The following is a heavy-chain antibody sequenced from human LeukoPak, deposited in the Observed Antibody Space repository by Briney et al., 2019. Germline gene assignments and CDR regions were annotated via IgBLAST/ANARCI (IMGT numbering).Heavy chain of an antibody. V-gene: IGHV4-30-4*08. CDR1: SGSISSGDYY. J-gene: IGHJ3*02. CDR2: IYYSGST. D-gene: IGHD2-2*03. Sequence: SQTLSLTCTVSSGSISSGDYYWSWIRQPPGKSLEWIGYIYYSGSTYYNPSLKSRVTISVDTSKNQFSLKLSSVTAADTAVYYCARGAGFCSSTSCSDAFDIWGQGTMVTVSS. CDR3: ARGAGFCSSTSCSDAFDI.